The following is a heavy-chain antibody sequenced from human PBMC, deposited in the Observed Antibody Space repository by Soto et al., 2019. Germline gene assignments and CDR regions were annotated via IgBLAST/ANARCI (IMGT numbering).Heavy chain of an antibody. CDR2: ISGYTGNT. CDR3: AKGTGTTSEASLFXY. V-gene: IGHV1-18*01. J-gene: IGHJ4*02. CDR1: GYTFTSYG. Sequence: ASVKVSCKASGYTFTSYGINWVRQAPGQGLEWMGWISGYTGNTNYAQKLQGRVTMTTDKSTSTAYMELRSLISDDTAMYYCAKGTGTTSEASLFXYWGQGTLVXVSS. D-gene: IGHD1-1*01.